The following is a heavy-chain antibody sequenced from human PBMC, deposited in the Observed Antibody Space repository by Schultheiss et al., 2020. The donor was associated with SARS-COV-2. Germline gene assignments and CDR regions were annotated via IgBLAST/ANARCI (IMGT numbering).Heavy chain of an antibody. CDR2: ISGDESST. Sequence: GGSLRLSCAASGLSFSGYWMHWVRQAPGKGLEWVARISGDESSTSYVESVKGRFSISRDNAKNTLYLEMKSLRVEDTAVYYCARDLEYSSSGYYYYGMDVWGQGTTVTVSS. D-gene: IGHD6-6*01. CDR1: GLSFSGYW. V-gene: IGHV3-74*01. CDR3: ARDLEYSSSGYYYYGMDV. J-gene: IGHJ6*02.